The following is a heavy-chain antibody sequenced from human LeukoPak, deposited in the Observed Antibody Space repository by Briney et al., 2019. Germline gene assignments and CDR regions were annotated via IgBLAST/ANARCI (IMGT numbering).Heavy chain of an antibody. Sequence: PSEALSLTCAVYGGSFSGYYWSWIRQPPGKGLEWIGENNHSGSTNYNPSLKSRVTISVDTSKNEFSLKLSSVTAADTAVYYCARRKRSGCSSTSCLLNWFDPWGQGTLVTVSS. CDR2: NNHSGST. J-gene: IGHJ5*02. D-gene: IGHD2-2*01. CDR1: GGSFSGYY. V-gene: IGHV4-34*01. CDR3: ARRKRSGCSSTSCLLNWFDP.